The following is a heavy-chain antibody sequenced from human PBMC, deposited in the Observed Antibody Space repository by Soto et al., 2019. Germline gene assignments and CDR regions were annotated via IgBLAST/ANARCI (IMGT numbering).Heavy chain of an antibody. J-gene: IGHJ4*02. D-gene: IGHD5-12*01. CDR3: ASGSGYDYY. CDR1: GGTFSSYT. Sequence: QVQLVQSGAEVKKPGSSVKVSCKASGGTFSSYTISWVRQAPGQGLEWMGRIIPILGIANYAQKYQGRVTXXADKSTSTAYMELSSLRSEDTAVYYCASGSGYDYYWGQGTLVTVSS. CDR2: IIPILGIA. V-gene: IGHV1-69*02.